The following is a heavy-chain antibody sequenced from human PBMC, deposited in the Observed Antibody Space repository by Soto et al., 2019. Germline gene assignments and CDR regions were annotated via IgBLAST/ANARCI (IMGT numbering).Heavy chain of an antibody. J-gene: IGHJ5*02. CDR1: GFTFTSSA. V-gene: IGHV1-58*02. D-gene: IGHD3-3*01. CDR2: IVVGSGNT. Sequence: SVKVSCKASGFTFTSSAMQWVRQARGQRLEWIGWIVVGSGNTNYAQKFQERVTITRDMSTSTAYMELSSLRSEDTAVYYCAADGGPNYDFWSGPPFDPWGQGTLVTVSS. CDR3: AADGGPNYDFWSGPPFDP.